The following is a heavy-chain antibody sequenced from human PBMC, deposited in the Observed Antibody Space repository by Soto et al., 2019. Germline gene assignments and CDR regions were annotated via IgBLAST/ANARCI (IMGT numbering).Heavy chain of an antibody. CDR1: GFSLSTHGVG. CDR2: IYWYDDK. D-gene: IGHD1-1*01. CDR3: AHIGRLPVG. J-gene: IGHJ4*02. V-gene: IGHV2-5*01. Sequence: QITLKESGPTLVKPKQTLTLTCTFSGFSLSTHGVGVGWIRQPPRKALECLALIYWYDDKRYSPSLTGSRLTITKDTSKNQVVLTMTNMDPEDTAMNYCAHIGRLPVGWGQGTLVTVSS.